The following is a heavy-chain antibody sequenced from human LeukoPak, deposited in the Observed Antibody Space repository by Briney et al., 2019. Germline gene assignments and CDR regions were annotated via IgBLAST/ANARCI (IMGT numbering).Heavy chain of an antibody. CDR3: ARHVIYSGVYSYWFDP. J-gene: IGHJ5*02. CDR1: GCSITTYY. Sequence: SETLSLTCTVSGCSITTYYWSWIRQPPGKGLEWIAFIYYGGSTNYNPYLKSRVAISLDTSKNQFSLRLTSVTAADTAVYYCARHVIYSGVYSYWFDPWGLGTLVTVSS. D-gene: IGHD5-12*01. CDR2: IYYGGST. V-gene: IGHV4-59*08.